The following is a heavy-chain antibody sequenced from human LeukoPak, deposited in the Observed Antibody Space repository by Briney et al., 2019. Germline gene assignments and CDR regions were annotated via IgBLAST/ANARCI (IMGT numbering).Heavy chain of an antibody. Sequence: GGSLRLSCAASGFTFSSYAMSWVRQAPGKGLERVSAISGSGGSTYYADSVKGRFTISRDNSKNTLYLQMNSLRAEDTAVYYCAKAVRRYCSGGSCYYYFDYWGQGTLVTVSS. CDR3: AKAVRRYCSGGSCYYYFDY. D-gene: IGHD2-15*01. V-gene: IGHV3-23*01. CDR2: ISGSGGST. CDR1: GFTFSSYA. J-gene: IGHJ4*02.